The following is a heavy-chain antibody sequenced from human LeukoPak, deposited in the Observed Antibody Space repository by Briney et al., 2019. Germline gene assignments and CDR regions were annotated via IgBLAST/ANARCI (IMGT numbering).Heavy chain of an antibody. Sequence: ASVKVSCKACGYTFTGYYIHWVRQAPGQGLEWMGWINADNGGTRYAEKFQGRVTMTRDTSISTAYMELSRLTSDDTALYYCARGHCTNAVCRTFDYWGQGTLVTVSS. CDR1: GYTFTGYY. CDR3: ARGHCTNAVCRTFDY. J-gene: IGHJ4*02. CDR2: INADNGGT. D-gene: IGHD2-8*01. V-gene: IGHV1-2*02.